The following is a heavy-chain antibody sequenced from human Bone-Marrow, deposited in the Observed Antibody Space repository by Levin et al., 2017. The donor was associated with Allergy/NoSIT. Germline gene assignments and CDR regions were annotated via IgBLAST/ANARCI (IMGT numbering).Heavy chain of an antibody. V-gene: IGHV1-69*08. Sequence: VASVKVSCQTSGDTFNSYSISWVRQAPGQGLEWMGRIIPLLGTVDYAQRFQARVTISADTSTSTGYMDLSSLRSDDTAVYYCASGEQFGEYFQHWGQGTLVTVSS. CDR3: ASGEQFGEYFQH. CDR1: GDTFNSYS. J-gene: IGHJ1*01. D-gene: IGHD3-10*01. CDR2: IIPLLGTV.